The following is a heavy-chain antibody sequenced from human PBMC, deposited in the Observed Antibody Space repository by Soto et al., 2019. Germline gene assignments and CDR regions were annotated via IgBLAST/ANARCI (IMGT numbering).Heavy chain of an antibody. CDR3: ARGATQEDYYYYYGMDV. V-gene: IGHV1-2*04. D-gene: IGHD2-15*01. CDR1: GYTFTGYY. J-gene: IGHJ6*02. Sequence: ASVKVSCKASGYTFTGYYMHWVRQAPGQGLEWMGRINPNSGGTNYAQKFQGWVTMTRDTSISTAYMELSRLRSDDTAVYYCARGATQEDYYYYYGMDVWGQGTTVTVSS. CDR2: INPNSGGT.